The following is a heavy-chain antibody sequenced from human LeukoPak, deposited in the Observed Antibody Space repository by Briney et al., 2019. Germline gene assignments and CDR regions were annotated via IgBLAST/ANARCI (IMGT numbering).Heavy chain of an antibody. CDR3: ARDRGEGTDY. Sequence: PGGSLRPSCAASGFSVSSNYMTWVRQAPGKGLDWVSVIFSGGNTYYADSVKGRFTISRDNSKNTLYLQMNSLRAEDTAVYYCARDRGEGTDYWGQGTLVTVSS. J-gene: IGHJ4*02. CDR1: GFSVSSNY. V-gene: IGHV3-53*01. CDR2: IFSGGNT. D-gene: IGHD3-16*01.